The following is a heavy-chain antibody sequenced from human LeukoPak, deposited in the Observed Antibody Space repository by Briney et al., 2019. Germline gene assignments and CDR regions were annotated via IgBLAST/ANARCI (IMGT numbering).Heavy chain of an antibody. Sequence: ASVKVSCKASGGTFSSYAISWVRQAPGQGLEWMGRIIPILGIANYAQKFQGRVTITADKSTSTAYMELSSLRSEDTAVYYCASTLETSGWYYCYYGMDVWGQGTTVTVSS. CDR1: GGTFSSYA. J-gene: IGHJ6*02. V-gene: IGHV1-69*04. CDR3: ASTLETSGWYYCYYGMDV. CDR2: IIPILGIA. D-gene: IGHD6-19*01.